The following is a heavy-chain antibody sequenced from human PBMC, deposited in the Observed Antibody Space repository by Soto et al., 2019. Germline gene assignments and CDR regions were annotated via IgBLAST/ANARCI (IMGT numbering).Heavy chain of an antibody. D-gene: IGHD3-9*01. J-gene: IGHJ6*02. CDR2: IKQDGSEK. Sequence: GGSLRLSCAASGFTFSSYWMSWVRQAPGKGLEWVANIKQDGSEKYYVDSVKGRFTISRDNAKNSLYLQMNSLRAEDTAVYYCARDPAYYDILTGYYEDYYYGMDVWGQGTTVTVSS. CDR3: ARDPAYYDILTGYYEDYYYGMDV. V-gene: IGHV3-7*04. CDR1: GFTFSSYW.